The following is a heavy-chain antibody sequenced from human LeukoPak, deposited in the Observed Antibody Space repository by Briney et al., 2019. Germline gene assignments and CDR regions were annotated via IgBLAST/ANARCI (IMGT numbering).Heavy chain of an antibody. Sequence: ASVKVSCKASGYTFAGYYMHWVRQAPGQGLEWMGRINPNSGGTNYAQKFQGRVTMTRDTSISTAYMELSRLRSDDTAVYYCARVKRQLAAFDIWGQGTMVTVSS. CDR1: GYTFAGYY. D-gene: IGHD6-6*01. J-gene: IGHJ3*02. CDR2: INPNSGGT. V-gene: IGHV1-2*06. CDR3: ARVKRQLAAFDI.